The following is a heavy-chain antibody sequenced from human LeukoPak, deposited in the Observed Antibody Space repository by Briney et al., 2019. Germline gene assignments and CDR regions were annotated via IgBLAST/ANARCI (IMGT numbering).Heavy chain of an antibody. CDR3: ARLGEILTGYYNPWAYGMDV. CDR2: IYYSGST. D-gene: IGHD3-9*01. CDR1: GGSFSGYY. J-gene: IGHJ6*02. Sequence: SETLSLTCAVYGGSFSGYYWSWIRQPPGKGLEWIGYIYYSGSTNYNPSLKSRVTISVDTSKNQFSLKLSSVTAADTAVYYCARLGEILTGYYNPWAYGMDVWGQGTTVTVSS. V-gene: IGHV4-59*08.